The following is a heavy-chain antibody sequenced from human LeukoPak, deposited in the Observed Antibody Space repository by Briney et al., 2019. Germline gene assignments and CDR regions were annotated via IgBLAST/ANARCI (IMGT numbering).Heavy chain of an antibody. CDR1: GFTFSSYA. J-gene: IGHJ4*02. D-gene: IGHD3-3*01. CDR2: ISYDGSNK. Sequence: PGGSLRLSCAASGFTFSSYAMHWVRQAPGKGLEWVAVISYDGSNKYYADSVKGRFTISRDNSKNTLYLQMNSLRAEDTAVYYCARDMRDGMDYDFWSGYYRGHYFDYWGQGTLVTVSS. CDR3: ARDMRDGMDYDFWSGYYRGHYFDY. V-gene: IGHV3-30-3*01.